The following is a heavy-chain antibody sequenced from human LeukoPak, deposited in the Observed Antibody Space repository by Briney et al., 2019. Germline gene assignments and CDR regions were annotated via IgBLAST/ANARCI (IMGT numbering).Heavy chain of an antibody. Sequence: ASVKVSCKASGDTFTDYYMHWVRQAPGQGLEWMGIINPNGGSTSYAQKFEGRVTMTRDTSTSTAFMELSSLRSEDTAVYYCARDPRLSSGYSTGILWYFDLWGRGTLVTVSS. CDR2: INPNGGST. D-gene: IGHD3-22*01. CDR3: ARDPRLSSGYSTGILWYFDL. V-gene: IGHV1-46*01. J-gene: IGHJ2*01. CDR1: GDTFTDYY.